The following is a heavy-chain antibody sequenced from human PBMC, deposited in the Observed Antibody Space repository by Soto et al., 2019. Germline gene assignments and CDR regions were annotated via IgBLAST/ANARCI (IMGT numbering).Heavy chain of an antibody. D-gene: IGHD3-3*01. CDR2: IYYSGST. CDR3: ARHITIYGVVMEGWFDR. Sequence: SETLSLTCTVSGGSISSSSYYWGWIRQPPGKGLEWIGSIYYSGSTYYNPSLKSRVTISVDTSKNQFSLKLSSVTAADTAVYYCARHITIYGVVMEGWFDRWGQGTLVTVS. J-gene: IGHJ5*02. V-gene: IGHV4-39*01. CDR1: GGSISSSSYY.